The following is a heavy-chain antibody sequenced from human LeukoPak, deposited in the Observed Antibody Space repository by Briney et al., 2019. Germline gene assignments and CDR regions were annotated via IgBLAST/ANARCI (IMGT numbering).Heavy chain of an antibody. D-gene: IGHD3-22*01. V-gene: IGHV4-39*01. CDR2: IYYSGST. CDR3: ARRVSGITMIVVARGSFDY. CDR1: GGSISSSSYY. J-gene: IGHJ4*02. Sequence: PSQTLSLTCTVSGGSISSSSYYWGWIRQPPGKGLEWIGSIYYSGSTCYNPSLKSRVTISVDTSKNQFSLELSSVTAADTAVYYCARRVSGITMIVVARGSFDYWGQGTLVTVSS.